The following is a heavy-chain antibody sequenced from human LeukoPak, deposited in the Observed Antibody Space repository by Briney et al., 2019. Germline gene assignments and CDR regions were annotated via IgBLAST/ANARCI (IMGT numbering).Heavy chain of an antibody. CDR2: INSDGSST. Sequence: GGSLRLSCAASGFTFSSYWMHWVRQAPGKGLVWVSRINSDGSSTSYADSVKGRFTISRDNTENTLYLQMNSLRAEDTAVYYCARGGWTGTENWFDPWGQGTLVTVSS. CDR1: GFTFSSYW. V-gene: IGHV3-74*01. CDR3: ARGGWTGTENWFDP. D-gene: IGHD1-14*01. J-gene: IGHJ5*02.